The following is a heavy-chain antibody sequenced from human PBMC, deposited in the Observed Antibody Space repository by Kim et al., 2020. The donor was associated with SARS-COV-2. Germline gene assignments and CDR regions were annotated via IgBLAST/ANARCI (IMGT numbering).Heavy chain of an antibody. J-gene: IGHJ4*02. D-gene: IGHD5-12*01. CDR3: ARERAVDVMALFTDY. Sequence: SETLSLTCTVSGGSVSSGSFYWGWVRQPPGKGLEWIGNIYYNGRTNYNPSLKSRVTMSLDTSKSQFSLRLTSVTAADTAVYFCARERAVDVMALFTDYWGPGMLVTVSS. CDR2: IYYNGRT. CDR1: GGSVSSGSFY. V-gene: IGHV4-61*01.